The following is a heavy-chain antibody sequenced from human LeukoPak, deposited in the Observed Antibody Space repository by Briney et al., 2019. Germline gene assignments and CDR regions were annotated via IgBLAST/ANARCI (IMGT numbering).Heavy chain of an antibody. J-gene: IGHJ4*02. CDR2: IIPILGTA. D-gene: IGHD3-22*01. CDR3: ARDVVITKSFDY. V-gene: IGHV1-69*11. CDR1: GGTFSSYA. Sequence: SVKVSCKASGGTFSSYAISWVRQAPGQGLEWMGRIIPILGTANYAQKFQGRVTITTDESTSTAYMELSSLRSEDTAVYYCARDVVITKSFDYWGQGTLVTVSS.